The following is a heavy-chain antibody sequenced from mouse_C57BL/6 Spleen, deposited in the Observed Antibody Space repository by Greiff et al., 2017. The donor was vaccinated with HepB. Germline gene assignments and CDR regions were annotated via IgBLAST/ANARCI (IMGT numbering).Heavy chain of an antibody. D-gene: IGHD1-1*01. CDR3: ARSESSSLAWFAY. V-gene: IGHV1-7*01. CDR2: INPSSGYT. J-gene: IGHJ3*01. Sequence: VQLQQSGAELAKPGASVKLSCKASGYTFTSYWMHWVKQRPGQGLEWIGYINPSSGYTKYNQKFKDKATLTADKSSSTAYMQLSSLTYEDSAVYYCARSESSSLAWFAYWGQGTLVTVSA. CDR1: GYTFTSYW.